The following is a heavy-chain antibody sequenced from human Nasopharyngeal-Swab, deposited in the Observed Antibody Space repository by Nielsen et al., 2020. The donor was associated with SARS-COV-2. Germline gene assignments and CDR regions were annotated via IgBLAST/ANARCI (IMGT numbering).Heavy chain of an antibody. CDR1: GYTFTSYG. CDR3: ARDGYNLYYYYYGMDV. J-gene: IGHJ6*02. CDR2: ISAYNGNT. D-gene: IGHD5-24*01. V-gene: IGHV1-18*01. Sequence: ASVKVSCKASGYTFTSYGISWVRQAPGQGLEWMGWISAYNGNTNYAQKLQGRVTMTTDTSTSTAYMELRSLRSDDTAVYYCARDGYNLYYYYYGMDVWGQGTTVIVSS.